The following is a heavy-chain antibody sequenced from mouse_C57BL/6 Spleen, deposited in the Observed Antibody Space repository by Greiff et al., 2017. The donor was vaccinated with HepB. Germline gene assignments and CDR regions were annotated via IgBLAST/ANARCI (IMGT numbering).Heavy chain of an antibody. J-gene: IGHJ4*01. D-gene: IGHD2-4*01. Sequence: QVQLKQPGAELVKPGASVKLSCKASGYTFTSYWMHWVKQRPGQGLEWIGMIHPNSGSTNYNEKFKSKATLTVDKSSSTAYMQLSSLTSEDSAVYYCARGLRLVYAMDYWGQGTSVTVSS. CDR3: ARGLRLVYAMDY. CDR2: IHPNSGST. V-gene: IGHV1-64*01. CDR1: GYTFTSYW.